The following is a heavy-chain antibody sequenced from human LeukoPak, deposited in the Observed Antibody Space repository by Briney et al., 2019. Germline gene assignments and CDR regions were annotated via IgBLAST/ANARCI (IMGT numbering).Heavy chain of an antibody. CDR2: IFDNGGTT. CDR1: GFTFSSRP. Sequence: GGSLRLSCSASGFTFSSRPMHWVRQAPGKGLEYVSSIFDNGGTTSYADSMKGRFTISRDNSRNTLFLQMSSLRAEDTAVYYCVKDSMVDYYGSGSCFDFWGQGTLVTVSS. J-gene: IGHJ4*02. V-gene: IGHV3-64D*06. CDR3: VKDSMVDYYGSGSCFDF. D-gene: IGHD3-10*01.